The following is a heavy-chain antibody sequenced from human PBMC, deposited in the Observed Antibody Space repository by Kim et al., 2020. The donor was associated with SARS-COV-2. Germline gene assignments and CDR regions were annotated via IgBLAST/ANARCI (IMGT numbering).Heavy chain of an antibody. CDR3: ARSGERSGGYGSQYFDY. D-gene: IGHD2-8*02. Sequence: ASVKVSCKSSGYTFTSYAMHWVRQAPGQRLEWMGWINAGNGNTKYSQKFQGRVTITRDTSASTAYMELSSLRSEDTAVYYCARSGERSGGYGSQYFDYWGQGTLVTVSS. J-gene: IGHJ4*02. CDR2: INAGNGNT. CDR1: GYTFTSYA. V-gene: IGHV1-3*01.